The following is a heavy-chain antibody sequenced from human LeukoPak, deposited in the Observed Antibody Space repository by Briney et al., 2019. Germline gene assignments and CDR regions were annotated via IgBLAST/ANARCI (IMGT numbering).Heavy chain of an antibody. CDR1: GGSFSGYY. D-gene: IGHD2-21*01. CDR2: INHSGST. J-gene: IGHJ3*02. Sequence: SETLSLTCAVYGGSFSGYYWSWIRQPPGKGLKWIGEINHSGSTNYNPSLKSRVTIAVDTSKNQFSLKLSSVTAADTAVYYCARTVVGPDAFDIWGQGTMVTVSS. V-gene: IGHV4-34*01. CDR3: ARTVVGPDAFDI.